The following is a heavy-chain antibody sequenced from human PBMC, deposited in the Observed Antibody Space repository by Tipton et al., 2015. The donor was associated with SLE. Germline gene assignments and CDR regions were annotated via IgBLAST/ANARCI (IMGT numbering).Heavy chain of an antibody. CDR2: ISSSSSYI. J-gene: IGHJ4*02. V-gene: IGHV3-21*01. CDR1: GFTFSGYA. CDR3: ARELTGESFDY. Sequence: SLRLSCAASGFTFSGYAMYWVRQAPGKGLEWVSSISSSSSYIYYADSVKGRFTISRDNAKNSLYLQMNSLRAEDTAVYYCARELTGESFDYWGQGTLVTVSS. D-gene: IGHD7-27*01.